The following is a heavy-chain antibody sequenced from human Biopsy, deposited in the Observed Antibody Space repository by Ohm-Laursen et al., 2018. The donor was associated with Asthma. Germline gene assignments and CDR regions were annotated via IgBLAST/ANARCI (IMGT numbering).Heavy chain of an antibody. CDR1: GASITSSAYY. D-gene: IGHD2-2*01. J-gene: IGHJ4*02. V-gene: IGHV4-39*01. Sequence: GTLSLTWTVSGASITSSAYYWGWIRQPPGKGLEWIGSMYYGETTYYSPSLKSRVTISVDTSKNQFSLILSSVTAADTAVYYCARHDHRWDTYADFWGQGTLVTVPS. CDR3: ARHDHRWDTYADF. CDR2: MYYGETT.